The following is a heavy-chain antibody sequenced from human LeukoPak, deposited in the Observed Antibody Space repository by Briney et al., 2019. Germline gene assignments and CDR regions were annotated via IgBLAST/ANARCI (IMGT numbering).Heavy chain of an antibody. Sequence: PGGSLRLSCAASGFTFSSYAMSWVRQAPGKGLEWVSAISGSGGSTYYADSVKGRFTISRDNSKNTLYLQMNSLRAEDTAVYYCAKDPSYYGGNSPRPYYYYYYYMDVWGKGTTVTVSS. D-gene: IGHD4-23*01. V-gene: IGHV3-23*01. CDR3: AKDPSYYGGNSPRPYYYYYYYMDV. J-gene: IGHJ6*03. CDR2: ISGSGGST. CDR1: GFTFSSYA.